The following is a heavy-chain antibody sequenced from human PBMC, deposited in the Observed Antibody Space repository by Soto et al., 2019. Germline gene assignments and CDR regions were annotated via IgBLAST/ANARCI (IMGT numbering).Heavy chain of an antibody. CDR3: AKDAGFGYYDSSVSLGWFDP. CDR2: ISGSGGST. J-gene: IGHJ5*02. V-gene: IGHV3-23*01. Sequence: PGGSLRLSCAASGFTFSSYAMSWVRQAPGKGLELVSAISGSGGSTYYADSVKGRCTISRDNSKNPLYLQMNSLRAEDTAVYYCAKDAGFGYYDSSVSLGWFDPWGQGTLVTGSS. D-gene: IGHD3-22*01. CDR1: GFTFSSYA.